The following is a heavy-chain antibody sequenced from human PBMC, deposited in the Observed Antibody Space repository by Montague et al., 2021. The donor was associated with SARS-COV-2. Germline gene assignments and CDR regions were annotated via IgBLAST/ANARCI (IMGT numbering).Heavy chain of an antibody. CDR2: INQDGSDK. Sequence: SLRLSCAASGLTFTLPWMTWVRQAPGKGLDFFASINQDGSDKYYVDSVQGRFTISRDNAKNSLFLQMNSLRVEDTAVYYCGRDMAPGGQGTLVTVSS. D-gene: IGHD5-24*01. CDR1: GLTFTLPW. V-gene: IGHV3-7*03. CDR3: GRDMAP. J-gene: IGHJ5*02.